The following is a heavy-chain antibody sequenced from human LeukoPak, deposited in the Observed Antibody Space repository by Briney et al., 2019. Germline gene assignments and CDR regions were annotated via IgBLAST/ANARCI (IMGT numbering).Heavy chain of an antibody. CDR3: AKALGAGTFIGYFQH. D-gene: IGHD6-19*01. Sequence: GGSLRLSCAASGFTFDDYAIHWVRQAPGKGLEWVSGITWNSGSLAYADSMKGRFTISRDNAKNSLYLQMNSLRPEDTALYYCAKALGAGTFIGYFQHWGQGTLVTVSS. CDR1: GFTFDDYA. CDR2: ITWNSGSL. V-gene: IGHV3-9*01. J-gene: IGHJ1*01.